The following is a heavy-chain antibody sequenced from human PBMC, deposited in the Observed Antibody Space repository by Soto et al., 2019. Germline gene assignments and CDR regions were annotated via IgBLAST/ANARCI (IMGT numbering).Heavy chain of an antibody. CDR3: ATTHSYYYDTSGPDAFDI. CDR2: INPNSGAT. J-gene: IGHJ3*02. CDR1: GYTFTGYY. D-gene: IGHD3-22*01. V-gene: IGHV1-2*04. Sequence: GASVKVSCKTSGYTFTGYYIHWVRQAPGQGLEWMGWINPNSGATNYAQKFQGWVTMTRDTSISTAYMELSRLRSDDTAVYYCATTHSYYYDTSGPDAFDIWGQGTMVTVSS.